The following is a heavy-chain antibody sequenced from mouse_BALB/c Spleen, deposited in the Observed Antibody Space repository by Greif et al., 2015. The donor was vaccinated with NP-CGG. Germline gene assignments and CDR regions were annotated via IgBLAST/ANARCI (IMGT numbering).Heavy chain of an antibody. CDR2: IAPGSGST. CDR3: ARNIYYDYDWFAY. Sequence: DLVKPGASVKLSCKASGYTFTSYWINWIKQRPGQGLEWIGRIAPGSGSTYYNEMFKGKATLTVDTPSSTAYIQLSSLSSEDSAVYFCARNIYYDYDWFAYWGQGTLVTVSA. V-gene: IGHV1S41*01. J-gene: IGHJ3*01. CDR1: GYTFTSYW. D-gene: IGHD2-4*01.